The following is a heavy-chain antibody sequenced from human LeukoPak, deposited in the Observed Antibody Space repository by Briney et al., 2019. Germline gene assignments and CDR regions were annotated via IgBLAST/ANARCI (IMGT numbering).Heavy chain of an antibody. V-gene: IGHV4-34*01. CDR3: ARPQLVTGSDWFDP. J-gene: IGHJ5*02. CDR1: GGSFSGYY. Sequence: PSETLSLTCAVYGGSFSGYYWSWIRQPPGKGLEWIGEINHSGSTNYNPSLKSRVTISVDTSKNQFSLKLSSVTAADTAVYYCARPQLVTGSDWFDPWGPGTLVTVSS. CDR2: INHSGST. D-gene: IGHD1-14*01.